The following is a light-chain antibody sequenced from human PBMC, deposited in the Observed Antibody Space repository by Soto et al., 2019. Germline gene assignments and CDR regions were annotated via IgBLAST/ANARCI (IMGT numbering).Light chain of an antibody. CDR3: NSYRSSITPVV. CDR2: GVS. Sequence: QSALTQPASVSGSPGQSITIYCTGTSSDNGGYNYVSWYQQHPGKAPQLMIYGVSNRPSGVSGRFSGAKSGNTASLTISGLQAEDEADDYCNSYRSSITPVVFGGGTKLTVL. CDR1: SSDNGGYNY. V-gene: IGLV2-14*01. J-gene: IGLJ2*01.